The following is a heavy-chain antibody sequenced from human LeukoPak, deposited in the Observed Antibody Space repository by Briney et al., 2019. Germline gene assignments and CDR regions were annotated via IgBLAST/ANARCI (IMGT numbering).Heavy chain of an antibody. D-gene: IGHD4-17*01. V-gene: IGHV3-23*01. CDR3: AKIDGDYAHY. J-gene: IGHJ4*02. CDR1: GFTFSSYA. Sequence: GGSLRLSCAASGFTFSSYAMSWVRQAPGKGLEWVSNISGTGGSTYYADSVKGRFTISRDNSKNTLYFQMNSLRAEDTAVYYCAKIDGDYAHYWGQGTLVTVSS. CDR2: ISGTGGST.